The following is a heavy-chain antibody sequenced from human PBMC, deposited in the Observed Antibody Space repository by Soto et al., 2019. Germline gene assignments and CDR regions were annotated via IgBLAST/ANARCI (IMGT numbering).Heavy chain of an antibody. CDR2: ISAYNGNT. V-gene: IGHV1-18*01. D-gene: IGHD3-3*01. CDR1: GYTFTSYG. Sequence: ASVKVSCKASGYTFTSYGISWVRQAPGQGLEWMGWISAYNGNTNYAQKLQGRVTMTTDPSTSTAYMELRSLRSDDTAVYYCARDRYYDFWSGSKAYFDYWGQGTLVTVSS. J-gene: IGHJ4*02. CDR3: ARDRYYDFWSGSKAYFDY.